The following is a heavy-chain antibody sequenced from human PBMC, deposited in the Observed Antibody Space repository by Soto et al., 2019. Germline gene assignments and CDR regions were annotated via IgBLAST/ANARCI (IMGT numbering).Heavy chain of an antibody. J-gene: IGHJ4*02. Sequence: QVQLQESGPGLVKPSQTLSLTCTVSGGSISSGDYYWSWIRQPPGKGLEWIGYIYYSGSTYYNPSLKSRVTIXXDXSXXQFSLKLSSVTAADTAVYYCARDQTGDAGAPYFDYWGQGTLVTVSS. D-gene: IGHD7-27*01. CDR1: GGSISSGDYY. CDR3: ARDQTGDAGAPYFDY. CDR2: IYYSGST. V-gene: IGHV4-30-4*01.